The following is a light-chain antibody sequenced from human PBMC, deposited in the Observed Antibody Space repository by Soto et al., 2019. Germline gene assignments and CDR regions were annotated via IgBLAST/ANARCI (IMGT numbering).Light chain of an antibody. J-gene: IGLJ1*01. CDR1: SSDVVGYNY. V-gene: IGLV2-14*01. CDR3: SSYTSSSTLEFV. Sequence: QSVLTQPASVFGSPGQSITISCTGTSSDVVGYNYVSWYQQHLGKAPKLMIFDVSNRPSGVSNRFSGSKSGNTASLTISGLQAEDEADYYCSSYTSSSTLEFVFGTGTKVTVL. CDR2: DVS.